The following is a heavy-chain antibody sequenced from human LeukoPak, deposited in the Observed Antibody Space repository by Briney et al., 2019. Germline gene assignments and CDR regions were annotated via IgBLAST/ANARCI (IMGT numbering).Heavy chain of an antibody. CDR2: IYYSGST. CDR3: ARAYYDSSGYYKDY. Sequence: SETLSLTCTVSGGSISSYYWSWIRQPPGKGLEWIGYIYYSGSTNYNPSLKSRVTISVDTSKNQFSLKLSSVTAADTAVYYCARAYYDSSGYYKDYWGQGTLVTVSS. J-gene: IGHJ4*02. CDR1: GGSISSYY. D-gene: IGHD3-22*01. V-gene: IGHV4-59*01.